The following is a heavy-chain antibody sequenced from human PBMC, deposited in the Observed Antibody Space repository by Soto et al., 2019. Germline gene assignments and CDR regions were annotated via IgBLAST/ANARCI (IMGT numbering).Heavy chain of an antibody. CDR3: VEGWNDF. J-gene: IGHJ4*02. V-gene: IGHV3-15*01. CDR2: IKAKIDGETT. Sequence: EVYLVESGGDLVEPGGSLRLSCEASRFMFSSAWMSWVRQAPGKGLEWVGRIKAKIDGETTDYAEFVQGRFIISRDESKNTVFLEMNNLKTEDTAVYFCVEGWNDFWGQGTLVTVSS. CDR1: RFMFSSAW. D-gene: IGHD1-1*01.